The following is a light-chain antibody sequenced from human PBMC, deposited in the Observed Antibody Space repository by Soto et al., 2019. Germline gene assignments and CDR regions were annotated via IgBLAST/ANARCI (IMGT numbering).Light chain of an antibody. V-gene: IGKV3-15*01. Sequence: EILMTQSPATLSVSPGERVTLSCGASQSISTYLAWYQKKHGQAPRLLIYGASTRATGIADRLSGGGSGTDLTITISSMQYGDFEVYLCLQYDDWPRTFGQGTQVDI. CDR3: LQYDDWPRT. CDR2: GAS. CDR1: QSISTY. J-gene: IGKJ1*01.